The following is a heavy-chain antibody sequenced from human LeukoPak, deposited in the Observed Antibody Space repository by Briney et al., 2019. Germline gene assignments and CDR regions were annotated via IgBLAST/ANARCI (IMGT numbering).Heavy chain of an antibody. CDR2: INHSGST. Sequence: SETLSLTCAVYGGSFSGYYWSWIRQPPGKGLEWIGEINHSGSTNYNPSLKSRVTISVDTSKNQFSLKLSSVTAADTAVYYCARDLRWFDPWGQGTLVTVSS. J-gene: IGHJ5*02. V-gene: IGHV4-34*01. CDR1: GGSFSGYY. CDR3: ARDLRWFDP.